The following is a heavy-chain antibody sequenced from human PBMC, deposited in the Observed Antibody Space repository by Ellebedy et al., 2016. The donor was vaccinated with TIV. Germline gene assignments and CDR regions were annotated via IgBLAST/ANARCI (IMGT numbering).Heavy chain of an antibody. CDR3: ARRIRWGYCSGGTCYHFDY. CDR2: IYTSGST. J-gene: IGHJ4*02. Sequence: SETLSLTCTVSGGSISSYYWSWIRQPAGKGLEWIGRIYTSGSTNYNPSLKSRVTISVDTSKNQFSLKLSSVTAADTAVYYCARRIRWGYCSGGTCYHFDYWGQGTLVTVSS. D-gene: IGHD2-15*01. V-gene: IGHV4-4*07. CDR1: GGSISSYY.